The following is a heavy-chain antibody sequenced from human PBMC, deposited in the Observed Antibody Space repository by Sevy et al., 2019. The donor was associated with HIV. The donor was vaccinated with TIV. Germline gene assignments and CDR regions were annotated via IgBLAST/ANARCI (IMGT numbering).Heavy chain of an antibody. J-gene: IGHJ4*02. D-gene: IGHD5-12*01. Sequence: GGSLRLSCAASGFTFRSYGMHWVRQAPGKGLEWVAVISNDGGNQDYADSVKGRFTISRDNSKNTVYLQMNSLRAEDTAVYYCAKDVSDGYNYFLDFWGQGALVTVSS. CDR1: GFTFRSYG. CDR3: AKDVSDGYNYFLDF. V-gene: IGHV3-30*18. CDR2: ISNDGGNQ.